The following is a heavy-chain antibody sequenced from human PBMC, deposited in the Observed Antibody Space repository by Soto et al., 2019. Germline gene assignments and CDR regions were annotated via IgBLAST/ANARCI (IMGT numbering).Heavy chain of an antibody. CDR1: GFTFSSYA. CDR2: IDSSSSSR. J-gene: IGHJ4*02. CDR3: ARDIRDIMMYGIPSSNFDY. V-gene: IGHV3-21*01. D-gene: IGHD2-8*01. Sequence: GGSLRLSCAASGFTFSSYAMSWVRQAPGKGLEWVSSIDSSSSSRYYADSVKGRFTISRDNAKTSLYLQMNSLRAEDTAVYYCARDIRDIMMYGIPSSNFDYWGQGTLVTVSS.